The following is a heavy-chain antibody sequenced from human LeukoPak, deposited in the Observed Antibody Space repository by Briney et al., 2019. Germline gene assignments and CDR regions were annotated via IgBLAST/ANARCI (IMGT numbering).Heavy chain of an antibody. CDR3: VRDLTSIVVVPAALDAFDI. V-gene: IGHV1-18*01. CDR2: ISAYNGNT. D-gene: IGHD2-2*01. J-gene: IGHJ3*02. CDR1: GGTFSSYA. Sequence: ASVKVSCKASGGTFSSYAISWVRQAPGQGLEWMGWISAYNGNTNYAQKLQGRVTMTTDTSTSTAYMELRSLRSDDTAVYYCVRDLTSIVVVPAALDAFDIWGQGTMVTVSS.